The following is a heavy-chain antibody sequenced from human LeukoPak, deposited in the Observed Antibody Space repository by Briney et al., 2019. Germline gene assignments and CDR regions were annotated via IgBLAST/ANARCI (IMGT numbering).Heavy chain of an antibody. CDR3: AKGGRYCSGGSCYHSLPPY. V-gene: IGHV3-33*06. D-gene: IGHD2-15*01. Sequence: PGGSLRLSCAASGFTFSSYGMHWVRQAPGKGLEWVAVIWYDGSNKYYADSVKGRFTISRDNSKNTLYLQMNSLRAEDTAVYYCAKGGRYCSGGSCYHSLPPYGGQGTLVTVSS. CDR1: GFTFSSYG. CDR2: IWYDGSNK. J-gene: IGHJ4*02.